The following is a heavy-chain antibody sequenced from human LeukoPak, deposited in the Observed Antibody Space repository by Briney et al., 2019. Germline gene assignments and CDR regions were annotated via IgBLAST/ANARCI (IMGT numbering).Heavy chain of an antibody. CDR2: ISCDGSDK. CDR1: GFTFSAYG. V-gene: IGHV3-30*18. Sequence: GGSLRLSCAASGFTFSAYGMHWVRQAPGKGLEWVAVISCDGSDKNTADSVKGRFTVSRDNSKNSLYLHMNSLRAEDTAVYYCAKARTSGSNHFDSWGQGTLVTVSS. J-gene: IGHJ4*02. D-gene: IGHD1-26*01. CDR3: AKARTSGSNHFDS.